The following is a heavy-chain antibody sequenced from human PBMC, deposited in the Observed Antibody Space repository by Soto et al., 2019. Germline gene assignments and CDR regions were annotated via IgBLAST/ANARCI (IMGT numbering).Heavy chain of an antibody. Sequence: PSEPLSLTSAVYDGSFRGYYWSWIRQPPGKGLEWIGEINHSGSTNYNPSLKSRVTISVDTSKNQFSLKLSSVTAADTAVYYCARGPGLNKMTTVTTDDYWGQGTLVTVSS. CDR1: DGSFRGYY. CDR2: INHSGST. D-gene: IGHD4-4*01. CDR3: ARGPGLNKMTTVTTDDY. V-gene: IGHV4-34*01. J-gene: IGHJ4*02.